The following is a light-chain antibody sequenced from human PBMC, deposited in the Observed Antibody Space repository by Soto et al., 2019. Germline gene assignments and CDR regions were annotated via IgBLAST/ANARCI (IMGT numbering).Light chain of an antibody. V-gene: IGLV1-47*01. CDR3: AAWDDSLSGPL. CDR2: SND. J-gene: IGLJ2*01. CDR1: SSNIGTNY. Sequence: QSVLPQSPSASGTPGQRVTLSCSGTSSNIGTNYVYWYQQLPVTAPKVLIYSNDKRPSGVPDRFSGSKSGTSGSLAISGLRSEDEADYYCAAWDDSLSGPLFGGGTKVTVL.